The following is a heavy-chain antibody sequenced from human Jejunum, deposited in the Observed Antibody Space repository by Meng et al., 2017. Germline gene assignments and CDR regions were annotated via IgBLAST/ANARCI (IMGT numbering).Heavy chain of an antibody. D-gene: IGHD2-21*02. V-gene: IGHV3-64*01. Sequence: GESLKISCAASGFSFSNYVMHWVRQAPGKGLEYVAAINNYGGSTYYANSVKGRFTVSRDNSKNTLYLQMGSLRADDMAVYYCAKDQVYCSGDCSWAPRDRYFQKWGQGTLVTVSS. CDR3: AKDQVYCSGDCSWAPRDRYFQK. CDR2: INNYGGST. J-gene: IGHJ1*01. CDR1: GFSFSNYV.